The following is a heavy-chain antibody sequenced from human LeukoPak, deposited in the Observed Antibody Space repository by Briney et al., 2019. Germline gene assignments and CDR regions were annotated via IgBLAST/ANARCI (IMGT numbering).Heavy chain of an antibody. CDR2: IIPIFGTA. CDR1: GGTFSSYA. Sequence: ASVKVSCKASGGTFSSYAISWVRQAPGQGLEWMGGIIPIFGTANYAQKFQGRVTITADESTSTAYMELSSLRSEDTAVYYCARAPLYSSGWYGSPGSEYGMDVWGQGTTVTVSS. CDR3: ARAPLYSSGWYGSPGSEYGMDV. V-gene: IGHV1-69*13. J-gene: IGHJ6*02. D-gene: IGHD6-19*01.